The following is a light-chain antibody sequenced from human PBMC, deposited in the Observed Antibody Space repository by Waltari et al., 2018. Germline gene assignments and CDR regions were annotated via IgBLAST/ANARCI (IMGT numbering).Light chain of an antibody. Sequence: QSVLTQPPSVSGAPGQRVTISCTGSSSNIAADYDVHWYQHLPGTAPKLLIYGNNNRPSGVPDRFSGSKSGISASLVITGLQAEDEADYYGQSYDGSLSASAIFGGGTKVTVL. CDR3: QSYDGSLSASAI. CDR1: SSNIAADYD. J-gene: IGLJ2*01. V-gene: IGLV1-40*01. CDR2: GNN.